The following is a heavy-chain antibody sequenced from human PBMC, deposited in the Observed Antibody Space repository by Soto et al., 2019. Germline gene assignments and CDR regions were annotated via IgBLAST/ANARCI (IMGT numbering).Heavy chain of an antibody. CDR1: GYSISNGYY. J-gene: IGHJ5*02. Sequence: PSETLSLTCTVSGYSISNGYYWGWIRQPPGKGLESIGNVYGSGRTYYNPSLKGRVAISVDTSKNQFSLRLSSVTAADTAVYYCVRDNDGSSYYDPWGQGTLVTVSS. CDR2: VYGSGRT. CDR3: VRDNDGSSYYDP. D-gene: IGHD3-10*01. V-gene: IGHV4-38-2*02.